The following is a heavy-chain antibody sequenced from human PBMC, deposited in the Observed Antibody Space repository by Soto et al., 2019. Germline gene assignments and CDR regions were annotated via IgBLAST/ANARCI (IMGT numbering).Heavy chain of an antibody. CDR1: GFTFSSYG. D-gene: IGHD6-19*01. Sequence: QVQLVESGGGVVQPGRSLRLSCAASGFTFSSYGMHWVRQAPGKGLEWVAVISYDVSNKYYADSVKGRFTISRDNSKNTLYLQMNSLRAEDTAVYYCAKDPGGQAVALDYWGQGTLVTVSS. V-gene: IGHV3-30*18. CDR3: AKDPGGQAVALDY. J-gene: IGHJ4*02. CDR2: ISYDVSNK.